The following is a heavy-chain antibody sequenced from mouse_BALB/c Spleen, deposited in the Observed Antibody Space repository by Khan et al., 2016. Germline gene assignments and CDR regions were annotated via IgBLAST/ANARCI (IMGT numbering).Heavy chain of an antibody. CDR2: INTYTGEP. V-gene: IGHV9-3-1*01. D-gene: IGHD1-1*01. J-gene: IGHJ4*01. Sequence: QIQLVQSGPELKKPGETVKISCKASGYTLTNYGMNWVKQAPGKGLKWMGWINTYTGEPTYADDFKGRFAFSLETSASTAYLQINNLKNEDTATYFCVRKPPLLPDYYAMDYWGQGTSVTVSS. CDR3: VRKPPLLPDYYAMDY. CDR1: GYTLTNYG.